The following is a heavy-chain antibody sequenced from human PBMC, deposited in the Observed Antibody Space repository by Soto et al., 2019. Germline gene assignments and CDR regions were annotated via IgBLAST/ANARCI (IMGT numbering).Heavy chain of an antibody. CDR3: AVGSSGYYSDY. J-gene: IGHJ4*02. CDR1: GGSFSGYY. D-gene: IGHD3-22*01. Sequence: QVQLQQWGAGLLKPSETLSLTCAVYGGSFSGYYWSWIRQPPGKGLEWIGEINHSGSTNYNPSLKSRVTISVDTSKNQFSLKLSSVTAADTAVYYCAVGSSGYYSDYWGQGTLVTVSS. CDR2: INHSGST. V-gene: IGHV4-34*01.